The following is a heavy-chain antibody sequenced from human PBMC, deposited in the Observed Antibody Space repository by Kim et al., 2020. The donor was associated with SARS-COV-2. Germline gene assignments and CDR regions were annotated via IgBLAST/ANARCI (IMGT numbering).Heavy chain of an antibody. CDR3: AREGLVVVTAIRAFDY. V-gene: IGHV3-48*02. Sequence: GGSLRLSCAASGFTFSSYSMNWVRQAPGKGLEWVSYISSSSSTIYYADSVKGRFTISRDNAKNSLYLQMNSLRDEDTAVYYCAREGLVVVTAIRAFDYWGQGTLVTVSS. CDR1: GFTFSSYS. CDR2: ISSSSSTI. D-gene: IGHD2-21*02. J-gene: IGHJ4*02.